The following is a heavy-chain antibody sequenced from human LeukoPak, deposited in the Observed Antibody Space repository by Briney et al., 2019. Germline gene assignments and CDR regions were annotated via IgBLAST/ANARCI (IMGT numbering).Heavy chain of an antibody. CDR3: ARGSRDPYGGYVGDY. V-gene: IGHV3-33*01. J-gene: IGHJ4*02. D-gene: IGHD5-12*01. CDR1: GFTFSNYG. Sequence: PGGSLRLSCAASGFTFSNYGMHWVRQAPGKGLEWVAVIWYDGSNKYYAVSVKGRFTISRDNSKNTLYLQMNSLRAEDTAVYYCARGSRDPYGGYVGDYWGQGTLVTVSS. CDR2: IWYDGSNK.